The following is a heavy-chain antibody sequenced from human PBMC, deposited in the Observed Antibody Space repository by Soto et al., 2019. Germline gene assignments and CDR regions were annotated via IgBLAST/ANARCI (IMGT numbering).Heavy chain of an antibody. CDR3: ARSGGLLSPLSYYYGMDV. CDR2: IIPIFGTA. CDR1: GGTFSSYA. D-gene: IGHD2-8*02. Sequence: SVKVSCKASGGTFSSYAISWVRQAPGQGLEWMGGIIPIFGTANYAQKFQGRVTITADKSTSTAYMELSSLRSEDTAVYYCARSGGLLSPLSYYYGMDVWGQGTTVTVSS. J-gene: IGHJ6*02. V-gene: IGHV1-69*06.